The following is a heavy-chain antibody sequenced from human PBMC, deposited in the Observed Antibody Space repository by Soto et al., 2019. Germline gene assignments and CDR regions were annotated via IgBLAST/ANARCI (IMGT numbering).Heavy chain of an antibody. D-gene: IGHD6-19*01. V-gene: IGHV4-59*06. CDR1: GGSISSYY. Sequence: SETLSLTCTVSGGSISSYYWSWIRQHPGKGLEWIGYIYYSGSTYYNPSLKSRVTISVDTSKNQFSLKLSSVTAADTAVYYCARALGSSNYWYYGMDVWGQGTTVTVSS. CDR2: IYYSGST. CDR3: ARALGSSNYWYYGMDV. J-gene: IGHJ6*02.